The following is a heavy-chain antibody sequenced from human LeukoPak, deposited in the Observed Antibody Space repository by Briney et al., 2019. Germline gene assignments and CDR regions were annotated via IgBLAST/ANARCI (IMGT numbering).Heavy chain of an antibody. V-gene: IGHV3-11*01. CDR3: AKDQRHERCIGVCSSGFDY. CDR2: ISSGGSTI. D-gene: IGHD2-8*01. CDR1: GFTFSDYH. Sequence: GGSLRLSCVVSGFTFSDYHMTWIRQAPGKGLEWISYISSGGSTIHYADSVQGRFIISRDNANSSLSLQMNSLRADDTAVYYCAKDQRHERCIGVCSSGFDYWGQGSLVTVSS. J-gene: IGHJ4*02.